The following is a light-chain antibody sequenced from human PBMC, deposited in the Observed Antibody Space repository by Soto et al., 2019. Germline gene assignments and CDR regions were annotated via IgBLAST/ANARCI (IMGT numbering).Light chain of an antibody. CDR1: QSVSSY. J-gene: IGKJ1*01. V-gene: IGKV3-20*01. Sequence: EIALTQSPDTLSLSPGDRATLSCRASQSVSSYLAWYQQKPGQAPRLLIYGASSRATGIPDRFSGSGSGTDFTLAISSLEPGESAVYFCQQCDTSPWTVGQGTKVEIK. CDR2: GAS. CDR3: QQCDTSPWT.